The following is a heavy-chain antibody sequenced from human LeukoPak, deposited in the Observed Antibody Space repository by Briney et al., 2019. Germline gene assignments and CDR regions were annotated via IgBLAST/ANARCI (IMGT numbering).Heavy chain of an antibody. J-gene: IGHJ6*02. D-gene: IGHD4-17*01. CDR1: GFTVSSNY. CDR3: ARDPTVPDYYYYGMDV. V-gene: IGHV3-66*02. Sequence: GGSLRLSCAASGFTVSSNYMSWVRQAPGKGLEWVSVIYSGGSTYYADSVKGRFTISRGNSKNTLYLQMNSLRAEDTAVYYCARDPTVPDYYYYGMDVWGQGTTVTVSS. CDR2: IYSGGST.